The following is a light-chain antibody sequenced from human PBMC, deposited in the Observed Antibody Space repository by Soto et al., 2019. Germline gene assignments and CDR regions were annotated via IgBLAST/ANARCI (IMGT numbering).Light chain of an antibody. Sequence: PSTLSASVGDRVTLTCRASQSVSNWLAWYQQKPGKAPKFMIYAASTLQSGVPSRFTGSGSGTDFTLTITSLQPEDVATYYCLQVNSFPLSLGGGTKVDIK. CDR1: QSVSNW. V-gene: IGKV1-5*01. CDR2: AAS. J-gene: IGKJ4*01. CDR3: LQVNSFPLS.